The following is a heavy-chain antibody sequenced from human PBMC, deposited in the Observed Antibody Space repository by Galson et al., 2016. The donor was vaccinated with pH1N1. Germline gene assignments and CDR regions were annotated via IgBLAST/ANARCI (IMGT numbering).Heavy chain of an antibody. D-gene: IGHD3-22*01. CDR1: GFTFSNYG. CDR3: AKCRDTSGYSAFDM. V-gene: IGHV3-30*18. Sequence: SLRLSCAASGFTFSNYGMHWVRQAPGKGLEWVAVISYTGSEEYYVESVKGRFTIYRDNSKNTLYLQMNSLRLEDTAVYYCAKCRDTSGYSAFDMWGQGTTVTVSS. J-gene: IGHJ3*02. CDR2: ISYTGSEE.